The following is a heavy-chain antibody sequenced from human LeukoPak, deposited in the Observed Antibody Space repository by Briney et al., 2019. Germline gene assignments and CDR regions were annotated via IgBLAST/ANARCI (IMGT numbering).Heavy chain of an antibody. V-gene: IGHV3-74*01. D-gene: IGHD3-16*02. CDR3: ARDGGIWDYVWGSYRPYYFDY. J-gene: IGHJ4*02. CDR1: GFTFSSSW. Sequence: GGSLRLSCAASGFTFSSSWMHWVRQAPGKGLVWVSRINSDGRSTRYADSVKGRFIISRDNAKNTLYLQMKSLRVEDTAIYYCARDGGIWDYVWGSYRPYYFDYWGQGALVTVSS. CDR2: INSDGRST.